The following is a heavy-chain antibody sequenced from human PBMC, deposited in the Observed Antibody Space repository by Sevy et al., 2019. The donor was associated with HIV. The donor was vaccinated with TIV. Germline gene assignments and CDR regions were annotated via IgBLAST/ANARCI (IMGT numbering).Heavy chain of an antibody. J-gene: IGHJ6*02. Sequence: GGSLRLSCAASGFTFSSYWMSWVRQAPGKGLEWVANIKQDGSEKYYVDSVKGRFTISRDNAKNSLYLQMNSLRAEDTAVYYCARVTALSDGATYTVVTPFYYYYYGMDVWGQGTTVTVSS. CDR1: GFTFSSYW. V-gene: IGHV3-7*01. CDR3: ARVTALSDGATYTVVTPFYYYYYGMDV. D-gene: IGHD2-21*02. CDR2: IKQDGSEK.